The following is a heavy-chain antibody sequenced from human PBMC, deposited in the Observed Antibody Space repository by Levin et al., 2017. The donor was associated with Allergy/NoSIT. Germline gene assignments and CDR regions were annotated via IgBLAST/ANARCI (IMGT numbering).Heavy chain of an antibody. CDR2: IYYSGST. D-gene: IGHD2-15*01. CDR3: ARRLINGYCSGGSCYGTFDP. J-gene: IGHJ5*02. Sequence: PSETLSLTCTVSGGSISSSSYYWGWIRQPPGKGLEWIGSIYYSGSTYYNPSLKSRVTISVDTSKNQFSLKLSSVTAADTAVYYCARRLINGYCSGGSCYGTFDPWGQGTLVTVSS. CDR1: GGSISSSSYY. V-gene: IGHV4-39*01.